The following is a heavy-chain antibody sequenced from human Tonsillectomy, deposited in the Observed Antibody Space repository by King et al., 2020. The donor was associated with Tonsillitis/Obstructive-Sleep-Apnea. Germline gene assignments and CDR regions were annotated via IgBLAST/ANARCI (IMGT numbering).Heavy chain of an antibody. J-gene: IGHJ6*03. CDR3: ARHCSSTSCYYYYYYYMDV. D-gene: IGHD2-2*01. Sequence: QLVQSGGGLVKPGGSLRLSCAASGFTFSSYSMNWVRQAPGKGLEWVSSISSSSSYIYYADSVKGRFTISRDNAKNSLYLQMNSLRAEDTAVYYCARHCSSTSCYYYYYYYMDVWGKGTTVTVSS. CDR1: GFTFSSYS. V-gene: IGHV3-21*01. CDR2: ISSSSSYI.